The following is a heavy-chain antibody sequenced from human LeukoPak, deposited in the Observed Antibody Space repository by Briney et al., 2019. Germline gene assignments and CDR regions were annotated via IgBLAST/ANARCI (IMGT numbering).Heavy chain of an antibody. CDR3: AKEGDQFRGYLDA. CDR1: GFTFSRLG. Sequence: GGSLRLSCAESGFTFSRLGMQWVRQAPGKGLEWVAMIWHDGSVEEYADSVKGRFSISRDNSQNTLYLQMNRLRDDDTAVYYCAKEGDQFRGYLDAWGKGTTVTVSS. V-gene: IGHV3-33*06. CDR2: IWHDGSVE. J-gene: IGHJ6*03. D-gene: IGHD3-16*01.